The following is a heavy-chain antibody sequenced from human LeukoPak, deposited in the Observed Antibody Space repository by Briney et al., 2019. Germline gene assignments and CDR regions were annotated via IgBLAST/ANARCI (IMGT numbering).Heavy chain of an antibody. D-gene: IGHD5-18*01. CDR1: GGSIRSGSYY. V-gene: IGHV4-61*09. CDR3: ARVYTVMGATTVDHYHYYMDV. J-gene: IGHJ6*03. Sequence: SETLSLTCTVSGGSIRSGSYYWSWIRQPPGKGLKWIGHIYTRGTTNYNPSVKSRVTVSLDTSKNQISLKLSSVTAADTAIYYCARVYTVMGATTVDHYHYYMDVWGKGTTVTVSS. CDR2: IYTRGTT.